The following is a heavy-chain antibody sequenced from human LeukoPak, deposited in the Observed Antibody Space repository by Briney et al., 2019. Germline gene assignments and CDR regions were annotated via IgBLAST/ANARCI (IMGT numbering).Heavy chain of an antibody. CDR1: GYTLTELS. CDR2: FDPEDGET. CDR3: ATSLVPDSRGYCQNWFDP. Sequence: ASVKVSCKVSGYTLTELSMHWVRQTPGKGLEWMGGFDPEDGETIYAQKLQGRVTMTEDTSTDTAYMELSSLRSEDTAVYYCATSLVPDSRGYCQNWFDPRGQGTLVTVSS. J-gene: IGHJ5*02. D-gene: IGHD3-22*01. V-gene: IGHV1-24*01.